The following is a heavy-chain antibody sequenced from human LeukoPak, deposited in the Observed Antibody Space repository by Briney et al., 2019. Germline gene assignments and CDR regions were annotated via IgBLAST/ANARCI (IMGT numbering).Heavy chain of an antibody. J-gene: IGHJ6*03. CDR1: GYTFTSYG. V-gene: IGHV1-2*02. CDR3: ARFYSGYGNYYYYMDV. Sequence: ASVKVSCKASGYTFTSYGISWVRQAPGQGLEWMGWINPNTGGTNYAQKFQGRVTMTRDTSISTAYMELSRLRSDDTAMYYCARFYSGYGNYYYYMDVWGKGTTVTVSS. D-gene: IGHD5-12*01. CDR2: INPNTGGT.